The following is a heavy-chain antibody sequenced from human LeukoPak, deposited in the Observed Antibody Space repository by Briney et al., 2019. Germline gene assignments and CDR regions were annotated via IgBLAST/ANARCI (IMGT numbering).Heavy chain of an antibody. CDR1: GYTFTSYY. V-gene: IGHV1-46*01. D-gene: IGHD4-17*01. CDR3: AREDYGDYSVPYYYYYMDV. J-gene: IGHJ6*03. Sequence: GASVKVSCKASGYTFTSYYMHWVRQAPGQGLEWMGIINPSGGSTSYAQKFQGRVAMTRDTSTSTAYMELSSLRSEDTAVYYCAREDYGDYSVPYYYYYMDVWGKGTTVTVSS. CDR2: INPSGGST.